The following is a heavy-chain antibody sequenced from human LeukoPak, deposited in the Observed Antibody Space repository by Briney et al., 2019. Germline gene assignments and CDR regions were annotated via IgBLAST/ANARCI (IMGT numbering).Heavy chain of an antibody. CDR1: GFTFSSYW. CDR2: IKQDGSEK. Sequence: GGSLRLYCAASGFTFSSYWMSWVRQAPGKGLEWVANIKQDGSEKYYVDSVKGRFTTSRDNAKNSLYLQMNSLTAEDTAVYYCARDVNYFDYWGQGTLVTVSS. V-gene: IGHV3-7*01. J-gene: IGHJ4*02. CDR3: ARDVNYFDY.